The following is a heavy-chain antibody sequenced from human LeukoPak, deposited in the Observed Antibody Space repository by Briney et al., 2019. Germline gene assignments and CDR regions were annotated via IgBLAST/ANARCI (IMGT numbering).Heavy chain of an antibody. V-gene: IGHV1-69*13. D-gene: IGHD3-10*01. CDR3: ARDDITMVRGVRENWFDP. CDR2: IIPIFGTA. CDR1: GGTFSSYA. Sequence: ASVKVSCKASGGTFSSYAISWVRQAPGQGLGWMGGIIPIFGTANYAQKFQGRVTITAVESTSTAYMELSSLRSEDTAVYYCARDDITMVRGVRENWFDPWGQGTLVTVSS. J-gene: IGHJ5*02.